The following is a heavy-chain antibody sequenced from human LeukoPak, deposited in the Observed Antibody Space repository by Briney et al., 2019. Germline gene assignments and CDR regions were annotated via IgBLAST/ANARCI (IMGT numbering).Heavy chain of an antibody. CDR2: INPSGGST. V-gene: IGHV1-46*01. CDR1: GYTFTSYY. Sequence: EASVKVSCKASGYTFTSYYMHWVRQAPGRGLEWMGIINPSGGSTSYAQKFQGRVTMTRDTSTSTVYMELSSLRSEDTAVYYCARDRVGYQLSRGYYFDYWGQGTLVTVSS. J-gene: IGHJ4*02. CDR3: ARDRVGYQLSRGYYFDY. D-gene: IGHD2-2*01.